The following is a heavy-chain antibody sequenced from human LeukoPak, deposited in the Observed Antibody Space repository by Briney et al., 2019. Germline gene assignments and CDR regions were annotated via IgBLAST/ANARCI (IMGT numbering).Heavy chain of an antibody. CDR2: ISPYNGNT. Sequence: GASVKVSCKTSGYTFASYGLSWVRQAPGQGLEWMGWISPYNGNTNYAQKFQGRVTMTTDTSTNTGYMEPRSLRSDDTAVYYCARVVHVGNDAFDIWGQGTMITVSS. CDR1: GYTFASYG. D-gene: IGHD2-8*01. J-gene: IGHJ3*02. V-gene: IGHV1-18*01. CDR3: ARVVHVGNDAFDI.